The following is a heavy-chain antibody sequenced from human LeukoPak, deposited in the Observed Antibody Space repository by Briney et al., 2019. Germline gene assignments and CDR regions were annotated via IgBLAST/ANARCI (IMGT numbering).Heavy chain of an antibody. CDR2: INHSGST. J-gene: IGHJ1*01. CDR3: ARARSSSTSWHGAAAGDAEYFQH. CDR1: GESFSGYL. Sequence: PSETLSLTCGVYGESFSGYLWSWIRQPPGEGLEWIGEINHSGSTNYNPSLKSRVTISVDTSKNQFSLKLSSVTAADTAVYYCARARSSSTSWHGAAAGDAEYFQHWGQGTLVTVSS. V-gene: IGHV4-34*01. D-gene: IGHD2-2*01.